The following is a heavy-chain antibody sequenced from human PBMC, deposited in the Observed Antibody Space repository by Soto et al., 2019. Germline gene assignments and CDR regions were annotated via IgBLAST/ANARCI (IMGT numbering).Heavy chain of an antibody. J-gene: IGHJ6*02. CDR1: GFTVSSYY. V-gene: IGHV3-53*01. D-gene: IGHD2-15*01. Sequence: PGGSLRLSCAASGFTVSSYYMSWVRQAPGKGLEWVSAIYSGGSTYYTDSVEGRFTISRDISKNTLYLQMNSLRVDDTAVYFCARDRGDCSSVRCFDSFYLGMDVWGQGTTVTVSS. CDR3: ARDRGDCSSVRCFDSFYLGMDV. CDR2: IYSGGST.